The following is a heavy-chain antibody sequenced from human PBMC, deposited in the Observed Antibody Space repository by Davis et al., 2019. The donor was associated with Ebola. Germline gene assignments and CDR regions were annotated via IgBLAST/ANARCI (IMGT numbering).Heavy chain of an antibody. CDR2: INHSGST. D-gene: IGHD3-9*01. Sequence: PSETLSLTCAVYGGSFSGYYWSWIRQPPGKGLEWIGEINHSGSTNYNPSLKSRVTISVDTSKNQFSLKLSSVTAADTAVYYCAKGILTGDPSGYWGQGTLVTVSS. CDR1: GGSFSGYY. CDR3: AKGILTGDPSGY. J-gene: IGHJ4*02. V-gene: IGHV4-34*01.